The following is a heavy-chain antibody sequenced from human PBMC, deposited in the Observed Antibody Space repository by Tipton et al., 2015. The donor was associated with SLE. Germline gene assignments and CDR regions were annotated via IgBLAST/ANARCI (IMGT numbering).Heavy chain of an antibody. Sequence: SLRLSCAASGFTFSSYWMSWVRQAPGKGLEWVATINQDGSERYYVDSMKGRFTISRDNAKNTLFLQMNSLRAEDTAVYFCARESMSTLGMDVWGQGTTVTVSS. V-gene: IGHV3-7*03. CDR1: GFTFSSYW. J-gene: IGHJ6*02. CDR3: ARESMSTLGMDV. CDR2: INQDGSER. D-gene: IGHD5/OR15-5a*01.